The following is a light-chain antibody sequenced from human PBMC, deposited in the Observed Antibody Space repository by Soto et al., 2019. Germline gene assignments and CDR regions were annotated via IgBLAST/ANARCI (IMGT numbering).Light chain of an antibody. CDR1: QNVRTF. V-gene: IGKV3-11*01. CDR2: GAS. CDR3: KQHSHWPPWT. Sequence: EVVLTQSPATLSLSPGERATLSCRASQNVRTFLDWYQQKPGQAPRLLIYGASNRATGIPARFSGSGSGTDFPHTISSLEPEDFAVYYCKQHSHWPPWTFGQGTRVEIQ. J-gene: IGKJ1*01.